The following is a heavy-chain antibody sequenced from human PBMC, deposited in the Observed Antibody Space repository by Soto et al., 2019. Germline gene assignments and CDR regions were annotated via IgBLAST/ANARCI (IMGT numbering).Heavy chain of an antibody. J-gene: IGHJ5*01. Sequence: PPETLSLTCTVSGGSISSGPYSWGWIRQPLGKGLEWIGEIYHSGSTNYNPSLKSRVTISVDKSKNQFSLKLSSVTAADTAVYYCASYILVSGSQWFDSWGQGTLVTVSS. V-gene: IGHV4-39*01. CDR3: ASYILVSGSQWFDS. CDR2: IYHSGST. CDR1: GGSISSGPYS. D-gene: IGHD2-8*02.